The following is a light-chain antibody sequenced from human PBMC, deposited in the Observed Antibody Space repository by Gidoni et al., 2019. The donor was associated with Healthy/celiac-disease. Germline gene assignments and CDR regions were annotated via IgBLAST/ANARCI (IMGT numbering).Light chain of an antibody. Sequence: DIQLTQPPSYLSASVGERVTITCRASQSISSYLNWYQQKPGKAPKLLIEAASSLQSGVPSRFSGSGSGTDFTLTISSLQPEDFATYYCQQSYNTPWTFGQGTKVEIK. J-gene: IGKJ1*01. CDR2: AAS. CDR1: QSISSY. CDR3: QQSYNTPWT. V-gene: IGKV1-39*01.